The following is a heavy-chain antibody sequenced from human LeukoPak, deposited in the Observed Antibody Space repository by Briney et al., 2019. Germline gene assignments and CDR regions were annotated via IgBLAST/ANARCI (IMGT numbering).Heavy chain of an antibody. CDR2: IYTSGST. V-gene: IGHV4-4*07. Sequence: PSETLSLTCTVSGGSISSYYWSWIRQPAGKGLEWIGRIYTSGSTNYNPSLKSRVTISVDTSKNQFSLKLSSVTAADTAVYYCARGGRRYDILTGYSTEARYYYYMDVWGEGTTVTISS. J-gene: IGHJ6*03. CDR1: GGSISSYY. CDR3: ARGGRRYDILTGYSTEARYYYYMDV. D-gene: IGHD3-9*01.